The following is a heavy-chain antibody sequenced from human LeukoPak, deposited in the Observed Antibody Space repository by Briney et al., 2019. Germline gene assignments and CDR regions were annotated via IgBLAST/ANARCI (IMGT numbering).Heavy chain of an antibody. CDR3: ARDGYSTSAFDY. CDR1: GDSVSSNSAA. J-gene: IGHJ4*02. Sequence: SQTLSLTCVISGDSVSSNSAAWNWIRQSPSRGLEWLGRTYYRSKWYNEYALSVKSRITINPDTPKDQFSLHLNSVTPDDTAVYYCARDGYSTSAFDYWGQGTLVSVSS. V-gene: IGHV6-1*01. CDR2: TYYRSKWYN. D-gene: IGHD3-22*01.